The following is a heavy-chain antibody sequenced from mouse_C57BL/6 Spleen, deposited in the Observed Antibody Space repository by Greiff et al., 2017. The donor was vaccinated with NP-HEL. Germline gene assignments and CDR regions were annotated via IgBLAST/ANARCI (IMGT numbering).Heavy chain of an antibody. CDR1: GYAFSSSW. V-gene: IGHV1-82*01. CDR2: IYPGDGDT. CDR3: ASIYYFDY. Sequence: QVQLQQSGPELVKPGASVKISCKASGYAFSSSWMNWVKQRPGKGLEWIGRIYPGDGDTNYNGKFKGKATLTADKSSSTAYMQLSSLTSEDSAVYFCASIYYFDYWGQGTTLTVSS. J-gene: IGHJ2*01.